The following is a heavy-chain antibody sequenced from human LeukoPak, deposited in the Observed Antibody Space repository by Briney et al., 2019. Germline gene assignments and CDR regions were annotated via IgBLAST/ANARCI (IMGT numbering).Heavy chain of an antibody. D-gene: IGHD3-22*01. Sequence: GGSLRLSXAASGFTFSSYAMSWVRQAPGKGLEWVSAISGSGGSTYYADSVKGRFTISRDNSKNTLYLQMSSLRAEDTAVYYCAKGKAFYYDSSAYYFDYWGQGTLVTVSS. CDR2: ISGSGGST. CDR3: AKGKAFYYDSSAYYFDY. J-gene: IGHJ4*02. CDR1: GFTFSSYA. V-gene: IGHV3-23*01.